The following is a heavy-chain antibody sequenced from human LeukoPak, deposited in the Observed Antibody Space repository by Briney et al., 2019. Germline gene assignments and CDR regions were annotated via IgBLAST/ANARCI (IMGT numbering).Heavy chain of an antibody. CDR1: GFTFSDYY. J-gene: IGHJ4*02. CDR3: ATEGIAAADPVDH. CDR2: ISSSGSTI. Sequence: PGGSLRLFCAASGFTFSDYYMSWIRQSPGKGLEGVTYISSSGSTIYYADSVKGLFTISSDNAKYSLYLQMNTVRAENTAVYFCATEGIAAADPVDHWGQGTLVTVSS. D-gene: IGHD6-13*01. V-gene: IGHV3-11*04.